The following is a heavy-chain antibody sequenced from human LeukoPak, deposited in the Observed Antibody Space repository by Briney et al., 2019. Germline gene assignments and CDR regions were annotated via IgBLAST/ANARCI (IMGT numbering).Heavy chain of an antibody. CDR1: GASISSNNYY. D-gene: IGHD6-13*01. J-gene: IGHJ3*02. Sequence: SETLSLTCTVSGASISSNNYYWGWVRQPPGKGLEWIGEINHSGSTNYNPSLKSRVTISVDTSKNQFSLKLSSVTAADTAVYYCARRARIAAAGTAQSSLPSSYAFDIWGQGTMVTVSS. V-gene: IGHV4-39*07. CDR2: INHSGST. CDR3: ARRARIAAAGTAQSSLPSSYAFDI.